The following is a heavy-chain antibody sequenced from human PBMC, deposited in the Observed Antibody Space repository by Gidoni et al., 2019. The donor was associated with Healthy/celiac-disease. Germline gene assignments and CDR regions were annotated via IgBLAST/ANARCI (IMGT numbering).Heavy chain of an antibody. Sequence: QVQLVQSGAEVKKPGSSVKVSCKASGGTFSSYALSWVRQAPGQGLEWMGGIIPIFGTANYAQKFQGRVTITADESTSTAYMELSSLRSEDTAVYYCASAPHSSSWYRGSLYYYYGMDVWGQGTTVTVSS. D-gene: IGHD6-13*01. CDR2: IIPIFGTA. CDR1: GGTFSSYA. J-gene: IGHJ6*02. CDR3: ASAPHSSSWYRGSLYYYYGMDV. V-gene: IGHV1-69*01.